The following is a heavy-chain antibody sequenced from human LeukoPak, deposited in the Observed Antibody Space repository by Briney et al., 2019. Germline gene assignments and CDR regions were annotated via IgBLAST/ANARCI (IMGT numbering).Heavy chain of an antibody. J-gene: IGHJ3*02. CDR2: IYYSGST. D-gene: IGHD6-6*01. CDR3: ARDGGGAARLVADAFDI. CDR1: GDSISAYY. Sequence: SETLSLTCTVSGDSISAYYWSWIRQPPGKGLEWIGYIYYSGSTYYNPSLKSRVTISVDTSKNQFSLRPTSVTAADTAVYFCARDGGGAARLVADAFDIWGQGTMVTVSS. V-gene: IGHV4-59*01.